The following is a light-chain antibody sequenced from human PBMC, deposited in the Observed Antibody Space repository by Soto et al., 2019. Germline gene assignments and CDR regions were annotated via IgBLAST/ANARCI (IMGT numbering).Light chain of an antibody. CDR1: QSFSSW. V-gene: IGKV1-5*03. J-gene: IGKJ1*01. CDR3: LQYNNYPWT. CDR2: KAS. Sequence: DIQMTQSPSTLSASVGDRVTITCRASQSFSSWLAWYQQKPGKAPNLLIYKASSLESGVPSRFSVSGSGTEFTLTISSLQPDDFARYYCLQYNNYPWTFGHGTKVEIK.